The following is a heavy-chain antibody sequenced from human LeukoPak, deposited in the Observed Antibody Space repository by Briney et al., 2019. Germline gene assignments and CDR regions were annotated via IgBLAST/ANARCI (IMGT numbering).Heavy chain of an antibody. Sequence: SETLSLTCTVSGGSISSYYWSWIRQPPGKGLEWIGYIHNSGGTNYHPSLKSRVTMSEDTSKKRFSLTLSSVTAADTAVYYCARGIRAGVGYWYFDLWGRGTLVTVST. D-gene: IGHD3-10*01. CDR3: ARGIRAGVGYWYFDL. CDR1: GGSISSYY. J-gene: IGHJ2*01. CDR2: IHNSGGT. V-gene: IGHV4-59*01.